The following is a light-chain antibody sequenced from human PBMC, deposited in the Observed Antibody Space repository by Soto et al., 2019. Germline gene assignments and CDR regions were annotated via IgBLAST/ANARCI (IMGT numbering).Light chain of an antibody. CDR2: EVS. V-gene: IGLV2-14*01. CDR1: SSDVGVYNY. CDR3: SSYTSSGTYA. J-gene: IGLJ1*01. Sequence: QSALTQPASVSGSPGQSITISCTGTSSDVGVYNYVSWYQQHPGKAPKLMIYEVSDRPSGVSNRFSGSKSGNTASLTISGLQAEDEADYYCSSYTSSGTYAFGTGTKLTVL.